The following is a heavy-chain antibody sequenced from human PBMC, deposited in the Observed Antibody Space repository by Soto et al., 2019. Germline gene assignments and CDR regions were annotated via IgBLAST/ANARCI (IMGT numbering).Heavy chain of an antibody. CDR3: TRAEIGAGLYNNDMDF. D-gene: IGHD3-16*01. J-gene: IGHJ6*04. CDR1: GGTLRTST. V-gene: IGHV1-69*08. Sequence: QGHLVHSGAEVRKPGSSVKVSCKASGGTLRTSTVTWVRQGPGQGPEWMGRLIPFLQKANYAQEFQGRFTRTADASASTVSMALRSMRSEDTAVYYCTRAEIGAGLYNNDMDFWGTATTVILSS. CDR2: LIPFLQKA.